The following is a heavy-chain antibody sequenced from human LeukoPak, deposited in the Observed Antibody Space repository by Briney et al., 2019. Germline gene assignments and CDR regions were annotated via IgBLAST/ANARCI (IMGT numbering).Heavy chain of an antibody. V-gene: IGHV4-59*01. CDR3: ARDRGYSYGFEY. Sequence: SETLSLTCTVSGGSISNYYWNWIRQPPGKGLEWIGYIYYSGSTNYNPSLKSRVTFSLDTSKKQFSLKLSSVTAADTAVYYCARDRGYSYGFEYWGQGTLVTVSS. D-gene: IGHD5-18*01. CDR1: GGSISNYY. CDR2: IYYSGST. J-gene: IGHJ4*02.